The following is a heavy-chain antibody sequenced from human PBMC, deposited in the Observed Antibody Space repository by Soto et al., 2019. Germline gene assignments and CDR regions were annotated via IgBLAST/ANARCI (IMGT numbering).Heavy chain of an antibody. CDR1: GGSFSGYY. D-gene: IGHD2-2*01. CDR3: ARDRTSYYYYGMDV. CDR2: INHSGST. J-gene: IGHJ6*02. V-gene: IGHV4-34*01. Sequence: QVQLQQWGAGLLKPSETLSLTCAVYGGSFSGYYWSWIRQPPGKGLEWIGEINHSGSTNYNPSLKRRATXXVXTXXNQFSLKLSSVTAADTAVYYCARDRTSYYYYGMDVWGQGTTVTVSS.